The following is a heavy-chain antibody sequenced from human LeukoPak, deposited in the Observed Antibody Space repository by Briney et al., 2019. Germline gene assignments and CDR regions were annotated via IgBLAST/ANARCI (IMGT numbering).Heavy chain of an antibody. CDR3: ARGLNYYYGMDV. CDR2: INPNSGGT. Sequence: ASVKVSCKASGYTFTGYYMHWVRQAPGQGLEWMGWINPNSGGTNYAQKFQGRVTLTRDTSISTAYMELSRLRSDDTAVYYCARGLNYYYGMDVWGQGTTVTVSS. V-gene: IGHV1-2*02. J-gene: IGHJ6*02. CDR1: GYTFTGYY.